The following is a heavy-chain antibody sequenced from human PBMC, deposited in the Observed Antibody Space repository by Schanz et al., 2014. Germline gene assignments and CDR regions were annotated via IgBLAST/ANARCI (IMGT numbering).Heavy chain of an antibody. J-gene: IGHJ6*02. D-gene: IGHD2-15*01. CDR1: GFTFSSYS. CDR2: ISSSGSYI. Sequence: VQLVESGGGLVKPGGSLRLSCAASGFTFSSYSMNWVRQAPGKGLEWVSSISSSGSYIHYADSVKGRFTISRDNAKNTLYLQMNSLRAEDTAVYYCAKARRKSNCSGGRCFHYSYYGMDVWGQGTTVTVSS. V-gene: IGHV3-21*04. CDR3: AKARRKSNCSGGRCFHYSYYGMDV.